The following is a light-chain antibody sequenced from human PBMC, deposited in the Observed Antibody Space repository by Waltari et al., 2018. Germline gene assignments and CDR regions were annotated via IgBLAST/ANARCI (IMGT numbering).Light chain of an antibody. CDR2: GNS. J-gene: IGLJ1*01. V-gene: IGLV1-40*01. Sequence: QSVLTQPPSVSGAPGQRVTIPCTGSSSNIGAGYDVPWYQQLPGTAPKLLIYGNSNRPSGVPDRFSGSKSGTSASLAITGLQAEDEADYYCQSYDSSLSGYVFGTGTKVTVL. CDR1: SSNIGAGYD. CDR3: QSYDSSLSGYV.